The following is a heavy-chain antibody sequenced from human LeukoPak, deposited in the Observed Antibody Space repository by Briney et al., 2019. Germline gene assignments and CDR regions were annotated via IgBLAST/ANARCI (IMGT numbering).Heavy chain of an antibody. CDR3: ARAYEQQLLYYFGY. Sequence: PSETLSLTCAVYGGSFSGYYWSWIRQPPGKGLEWIGEINHSGSTNYNPSLKSRVTISVDTSKNQFSLKLSSVTAADTAVYYCARAYEQQLLYYFGYWGQGTLVTVSS. V-gene: IGHV4-34*01. CDR2: INHSGST. J-gene: IGHJ4*02. D-gene: IGHD6-13*01. CDR1: GGSFSGYY.